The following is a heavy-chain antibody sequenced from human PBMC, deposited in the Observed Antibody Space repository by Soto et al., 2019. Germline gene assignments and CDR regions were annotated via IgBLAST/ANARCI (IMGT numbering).Heavy chain of an antibody. V-gene: IGHV4-34*01. J-gene: IGHJ6*02. D-gene: IGHD5-12*01. CDR1: GGSFSGYY. Sequence: PAETLSLTCAVYGGSFSGYYWSWIRQPPGKGLEWIGEINHSGSTNYNPSLKSRVTISVDTSKNQFSLKLSSVTAADTAVYYCARKVATIPPSGMDVWGQGTTVTVSS. CDR3: ARKVATIPPSGMDV. CDR2: INHSGST.